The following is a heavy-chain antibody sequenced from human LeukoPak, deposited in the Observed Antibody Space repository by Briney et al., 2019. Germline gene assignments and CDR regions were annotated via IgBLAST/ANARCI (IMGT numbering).Heavy chain of an antibody. Sequence: GRSLRLPCAASGFNYSNCGMQWVRQAPGKELEWLAVIWNDGSYKYYADSVKGRFTIPRDNSKNTMYLQMNSLRAEDTAVYYCAKDFYVGPVLARYFDYWGQGTLVTVSS. CDR1: GFNYSNCG. CDR3: AKDFYVGPVLARYFDY. CDR2: IWNDGSYK. J-gene: IGHJ4*02. V-gene: IGHV3-33*06. D-gene: IGHD2-8*02.